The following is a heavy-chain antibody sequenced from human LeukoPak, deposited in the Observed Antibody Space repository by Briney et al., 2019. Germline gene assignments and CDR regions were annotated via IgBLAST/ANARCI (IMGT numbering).Heavy chain of an antibody. D-gene: IGHD2-2*01. V-gene: IGHV4-39*01. CDR2: IYYSGST. CDR3: ARHAGHFEVVPAAVDY. Sequence: SETLSLTCTVSGGSISSSSYYWGWIRQPPGKGLEWIGSIYYSGSTYYNPSLKSRVTISVDTSKNQFSLKLSSVTAADTAVYYCARHAGHFEVVPAAVDYWGQGTLVTVSS. CDR1: GGSISSSSYY. J-gene: IGHJ4*02.